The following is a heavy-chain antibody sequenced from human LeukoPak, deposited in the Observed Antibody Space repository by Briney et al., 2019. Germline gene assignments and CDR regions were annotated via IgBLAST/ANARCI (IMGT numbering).Heavy chain of an antibody. J-gene: IGHJ4*02. D-gene: IGHD5-24*01. Sequence: ASVKVSCKASGYTFTSYAMHWVRQAPGQRLEWMGWINAGNGNTKYSQKFQGRVTITRDTSASTAYMELSSLRSEDTAVYYCARAAPEMATIKPIDYWGQGTLVTVSS. CDR1: GYTFTSYA. CDR2: INAGNGNT. V-gene: IGHV1-3*01. CDR3: ARAAPEMATIKPIDY.